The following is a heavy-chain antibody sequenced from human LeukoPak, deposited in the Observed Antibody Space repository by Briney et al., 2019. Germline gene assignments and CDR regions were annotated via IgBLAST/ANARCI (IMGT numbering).Heavy chain of an antibody. V-gene: IGHV3-33*01. CDR3: ARDRFCSTTSCYPGFFDY. D-gene: IGHD2-2*01. Sequence: GGSLRLSCAASGFTFSSYGMHWVRQAPGKGLEWVAVIWYDGSNTYYADSVKGRFTISRDNSKNTLYVQMNSLRVEDTAVYCCARDRFCSTTSCYPGFFDYWGQGTLVTVSS. CDR1: GFTFSSYG. CDR2: IWYDGSNT. J-gene: IGHJ4*02.